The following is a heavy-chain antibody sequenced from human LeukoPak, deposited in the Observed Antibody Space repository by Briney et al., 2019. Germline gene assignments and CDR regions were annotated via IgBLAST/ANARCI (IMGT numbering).Heavy chain of an antibody. D-gene: IGHD3-22*01. CDR3: AKDSMIGPTTAPDY. Sequence: GGSLRLSCGASGFTFDDYGMSWVRQAPGKGLEWVSGINWNGGSTGYADSVKGRFTISRDNAKNSLYLQMNSLRAEDTALYYCAKDSMIGPTTAPDYWGQGTLVTVSS. CDR1: GFTFDDYG. V-gene: IGHV3-20*04. CDR2: INWNGGST. J-gene: IGHJ4*02.